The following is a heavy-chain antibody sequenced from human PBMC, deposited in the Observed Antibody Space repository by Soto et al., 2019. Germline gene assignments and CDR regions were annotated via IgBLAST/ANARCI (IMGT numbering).Heavy chain of an antibody. J-gene: IGHJ4*02. CDR1: GYTFSSYG. CDR2: ISGYNGNT. D-gene: IGHD6-6*01. Sequence: QVQLVQSGAEVKKPGASVKVSCKTSGYTFSSYGFSWVRQAPGQGLEWIGWISGYNGNTNYAQRFQGRVTMTTDTSTSTDYMELRSLRYDDTAVYYCAREGQLGYWGQGTLVTVSS. CDR3: AREGQLGY. V-gene: IGHV1-18*01.